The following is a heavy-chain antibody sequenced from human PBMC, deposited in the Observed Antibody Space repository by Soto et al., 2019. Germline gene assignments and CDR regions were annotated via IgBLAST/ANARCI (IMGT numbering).Heavy chain of an antibody. CDR2: TWYDERNK. J-gene: IGHJ4*02. CDR1: GFTFSTFG. CDR3: ANDGHNWGRDSAF. Sequence: QVQLVESGGGVVQPGSSLRLSCAASGFTFSTFGMHWVRQAPGKGLEWVAVTWYDERNKYYADSVKGRFPISRDNSKNTRYLHMNSLRAEDTAVYYCANDGHNWGRDSAFWGQGTLVTVS. D-gene: IGHD7-27*01. V-gene: IGHV3-33*06.